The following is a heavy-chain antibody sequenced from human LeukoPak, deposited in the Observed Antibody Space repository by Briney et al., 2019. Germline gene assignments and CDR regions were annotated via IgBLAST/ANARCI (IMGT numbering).Heavy chain of an antibody. CDR2: IYYSGST. CDR1: GGSISSSSYY. V-gene: IGHV4-39*07. J-gene: IGHJ2*01. Sequence: SETRSLTCTVSGGSISSSSYYWGWIRQPPGKGLEWIGSIYYSGSTYYNPSLKSRVTISVDTSKNQFSLKLSSVTAADTAVYYCARDPGSYELWYFDLWGRGTLVTVSS. D-gene: IGHD1-26*01. CDR3: ARDPGSYELWYFDL.